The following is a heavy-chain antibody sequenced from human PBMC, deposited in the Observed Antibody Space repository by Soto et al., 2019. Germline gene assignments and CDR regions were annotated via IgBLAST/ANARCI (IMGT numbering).Heavy chain of an antibody. D-gene: IGHD2-15*01. CDR3: ARYGSGECNRGSCYSPFDY. CDR1: GGSFSGFY. CDR2: INDSGTI. V-gene: IGHV4-34*10. Sequence: PSETLSLTCAVYGGSFSGFYWTWIRQTPGKGLEWIGEINDSGTINYNPSLKSRVTISVDTSKNQFSLKLSSVTAADTAVYYCARYGSGECNRGSCYSPFDYWGQGTLVTVSS. J-gene: IGHJ4*02.